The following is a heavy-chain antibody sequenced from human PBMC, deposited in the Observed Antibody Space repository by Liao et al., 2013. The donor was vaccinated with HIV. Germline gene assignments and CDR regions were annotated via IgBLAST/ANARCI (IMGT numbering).Heavy chain of an antibody. CDR2: VYHGGST. D-gene: IGHD2-21*01. CDR3: ARDGWVVRGGFDI. V-gene: IGHV4-34*01. J-gene: IGHJ3*02. Sequence: QVQLQQWGAGLLKPSETLSLTCAVYGGSFSGYYWSWIRQPPREGAWSGLGKVYHGGSTYYNPSLKSRVTISVDTSKNQFSLRLSSVTAADTAVYYCARDGWVVRGGFDIWGRGTRVLVSS. CDR1: GGSFSGYY.